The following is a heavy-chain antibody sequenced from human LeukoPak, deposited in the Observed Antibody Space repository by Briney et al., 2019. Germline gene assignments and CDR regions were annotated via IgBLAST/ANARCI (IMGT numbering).Heavy chain of an antibody. J-gene: IGHJ5*02. CDR2: IYTSGST. CDR3: ARDRGGYSSSWYSNWFDP. CDR1: GGSISSYY. D-gene: IGHD6-13*01. Sequence: SETLSLTCTVSGGSISSYYWSWIRQPAGKGLDWIGRIYTSGSTNYNPSLKSRVTMSVDTSKNQFSLKLSSVTAADTAVYYCARDRGGYSSSWYSNWFDPWGQGTLVTVSS. V-gene: IGHV4-4*07.